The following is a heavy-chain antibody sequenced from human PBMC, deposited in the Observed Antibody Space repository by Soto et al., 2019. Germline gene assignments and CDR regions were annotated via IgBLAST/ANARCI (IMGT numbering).Heavy chain of an antibody. CDR1: GYKFTTYW. D-gene: IGHD6-13*01. V-gene: IGHV5-51*01. CDR3: ARHAAAGGYNCDALDL. Sequence: GESLKISCXASGYKFTTYWIGWVRQMPGKGLEWMGIVYPGDSETRYSPSFQGHVTVSADTSLSTAYLHWNTPWASDTAMYYCARHAAAGGYNCDALDLRGQGTMVTVSS. CDR2: VYPGDSET. J-gene: IGHJ3*01.